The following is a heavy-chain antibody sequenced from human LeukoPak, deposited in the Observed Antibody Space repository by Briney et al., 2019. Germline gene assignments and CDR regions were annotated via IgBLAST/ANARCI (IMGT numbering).Heavy chain of an antibody. CDR3: ARGPDSGTV. CDR2: INYDGREK. V-gene: IGHV3-7*03. J-gene: IGHJ6*02. CDR1: GFTFSDYW. Sequence: GGSLRLSRAAFGFTFSDYWMNWVRQAPGKGLEWVANINYDGREKYYVDSVKGRFTISRDNTKNSLYLQMNSLRAEDTAVHYCARGPDSGTVWGQGTTVTVSS.